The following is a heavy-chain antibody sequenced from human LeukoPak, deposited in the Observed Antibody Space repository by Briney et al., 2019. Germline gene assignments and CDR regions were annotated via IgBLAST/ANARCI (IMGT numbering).Heavy chain of an antibody. V-gene: IGHV1-69*13. D-gene: IGHD1-26*01. J-gene: IGHJ4*02. CDR1: GGTFSSYA. Sequence: SVKVSCKASGGTFSSYAISWVRQAPGQGLEWMGGIIPIFGTANYAQKFQGGVTITADESTSTAYMELSSLRSEDTAVYYCASIRSGSYRNFDYWGQGTLVTVSS. CDR3: ASIRSGSYRNFDY. CDR2: IIPIFGTA.